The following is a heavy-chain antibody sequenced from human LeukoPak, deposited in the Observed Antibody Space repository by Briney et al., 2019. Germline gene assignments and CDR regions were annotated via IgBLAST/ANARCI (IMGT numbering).Heavy chain of an antibody. Sequence: SETLSLTCAVHGGSFSGYYWSWIRQPPGKGLEWIGEINHSGSTNYNPSLKSRVTISVDTSKNQFSLKLSSVTSADTAVYYCARRGRRLIVGATTFDYWAQGTLVTVSS. CDR1: GGSFSGYY. CDR2: INHSGST. J-gene: IGHJ4*02. V-gene: IGHV4-34*01. D-gene: IGHD1-26*01. CDR3: ARRGRRLIVGATTFDY.